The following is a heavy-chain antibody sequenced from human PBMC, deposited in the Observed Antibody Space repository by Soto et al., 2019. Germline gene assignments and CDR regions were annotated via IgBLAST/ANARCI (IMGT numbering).Heavy chain of an antibody. Sequence: SETLSLTCTVSGGSISSYYWSWIRQPAGKGLEWIGRIYTSGSTNYNPSLKSRVTMSVDTSKNQFSLKLSSVTAADTAVYYCARVGGLEANSLYYYYGMDVWGQGTTVTVSS. CDR1: GGSISSYY. J-gene: IGHJ6*02. V-gene: IGHV4-4*07. CDR2: IYTSGST. CDR3: ARVGGLEANSLYYYYGMDV. D-gene: IGHD5-12*01.